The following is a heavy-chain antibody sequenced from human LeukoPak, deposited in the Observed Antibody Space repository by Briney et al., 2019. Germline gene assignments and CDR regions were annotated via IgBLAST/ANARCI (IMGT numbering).Heavy chain of an antibody. CDR3: ARASRYCISTSCNGFHFDQ. CDR2: IHQDGIEI. V-gene: IGHV3-7*01. J-gene: IGHJ4*02. D-gene: IGHD2-2*01. CDR1: GFTVSSNY. Sequence: GGSLRLSCAASGFTVSSNYMSWVRQAPGKGLEWVANIHQDGIEIYYVDSVRSRFTASRDNAKNSLNLLMNSLRAEDTAVYYCARASRYCISTSCNGFHFDQWGQGTLVTVSS.